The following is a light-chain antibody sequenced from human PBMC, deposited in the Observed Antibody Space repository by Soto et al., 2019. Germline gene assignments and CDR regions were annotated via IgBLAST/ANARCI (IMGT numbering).Light chain of an antibody. CDR2: TAS. Sequence: EIVMTQSPATLSVSPGVRATLSCRASQSITSNLAWYQQKPGQAPRLLIYTASTRATDIPARFSGSGSGTEFTLTISGLQSEDFAVYYCQQYNNWPRTFGQGTKVEI. J-gene: IGKJ1*01. CDR1: QSITSN. V-gene: IGKV3-15*01. CDR3: QQYNNWPRT.